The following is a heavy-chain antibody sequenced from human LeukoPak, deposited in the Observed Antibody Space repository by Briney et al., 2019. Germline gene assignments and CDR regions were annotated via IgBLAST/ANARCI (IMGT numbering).Heavy chain of an antibody. J-gene: IGHJ4*02. CDR1: GFTFSSYW. V-gene: IGHV3-21*01. Sequence: GGSLRLSCAVSGFTFSSYWMSWVRQAPGKGLEWVSSISSSSSYIYYADSVKGRFTISRDNAKNSLYLQMNSLRAEDTAVYYCARDLRVYSSGWYPYYFDYWGQGTLVTVSS. D-gene: IGHD6-19*01. CDR2: ISSSSSYI. CDR3: ARDLRVYSSGWYPYYFDY.